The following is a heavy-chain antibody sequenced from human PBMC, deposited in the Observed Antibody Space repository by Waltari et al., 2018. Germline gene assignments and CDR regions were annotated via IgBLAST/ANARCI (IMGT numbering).Heavy chain of an antibody. J-gene: IGHJ5*02. CDR3: ARDSTVAAPT. CDR2: IYTSGST. D-gene: IGHD2-15*01. V-gene: IGHV4-61*09. CDR1: GGSISRGSYY. Sequence: QVQLQESGPGLVKPSQTLSLTCTVSGGSISRGSYYWSWIRQPAGKGLEWIGYIYTSGSTNYHPSLKSRVTISVDTAKNQFSLKLSSVTAADTAVYYCARDSTVAAPTWGQGTLVTVSS.